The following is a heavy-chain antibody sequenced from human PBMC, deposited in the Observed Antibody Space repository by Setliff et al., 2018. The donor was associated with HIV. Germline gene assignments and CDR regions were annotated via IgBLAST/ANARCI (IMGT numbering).Heavy chain of an antibody. CDR2: IRYDGNDK. Sequence: LRLSCEASAFIFTTYGMHWVRQAPGKGLEWIAFIRYDGNDKYYADSVKGRFTISRDNSKNTLYLEMNSLTAEDTALYYCVRAGSYRFDYWGQGTLVTVSS. D-gene: IGHD3-10*01. V-gene: IGHV3-33*03. CDR3: VRAGSYRFDY. CDR1: AFIFTTYG. J-gene: IGHJ4*02.